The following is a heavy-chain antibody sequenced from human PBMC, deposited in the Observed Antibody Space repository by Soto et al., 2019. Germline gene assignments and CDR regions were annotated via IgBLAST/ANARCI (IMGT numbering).Heavy chain of an antibody. Sequence: QVRLQEWGPGLVKPSQTLSLKCSVSGGSITTGGRYWSWIRQLPGKGLEWIGDIYYSGNTYYNASLKSRVTTSVEAAKTQFSLNLSSVTAADTAVYYCAQALVFTGGDGFDIWGQGRLVTVSS. CDR1: GGSITTGGRY. CDR3: AQALVFTGGDGFDI. J-gene: IGHJ3*02. V-gene: IGHV4-31*02. CDR2: IYYSGNT. D-gene: IGHD1-1*01.